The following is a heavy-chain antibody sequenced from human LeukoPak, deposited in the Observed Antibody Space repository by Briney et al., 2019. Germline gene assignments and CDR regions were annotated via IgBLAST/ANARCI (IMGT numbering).Heavy chain of an antibody. V-gene: IGHV3-11*01. CDR2: ISSSGSTI. CDR1: GFTFSDYY. D-gene: IGHD3-10*01. J-gene: IGHJ4*02. Sequence: GGSLRLSCAASGFTFSDYYMSWIRQAPGKGLEWVSYISSSGSTIYYADSVKGRFPISRDNAKNSLYLQMNSLRAEDTAVYYCARDWDYYGSGSYLAYWGQGTLVTVSS. CDR3: ARDWDYYGSGSYLAY.